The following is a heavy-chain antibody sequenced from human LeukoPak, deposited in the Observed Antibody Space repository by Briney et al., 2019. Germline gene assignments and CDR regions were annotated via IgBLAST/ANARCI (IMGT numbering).Heavy chain of an antibody. V-gene: IGHV4-4*09. J-gene: IGHJ4*02. CDR1: GGSISSYY. Sequence: SETLSLTCTVSGGSISSYYWSWIRQPPGKGLEWIGYIYTSGSTNYNPSLKSRVTISVDTSKNQFSLKLSSMTAADTAVYYCASGIAVADSTGLDYWGQGTLVTVSS. D-gene: IGHD6-19*01. CDR2: IYTSGST. CDR3: ASGIAVADSTGLDY.